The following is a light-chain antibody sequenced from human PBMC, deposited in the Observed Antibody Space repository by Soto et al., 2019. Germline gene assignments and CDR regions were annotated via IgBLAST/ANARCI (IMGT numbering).Light chain of an antibody. J-gene: IGKJ1*01. Sequence: DIKMTHSPSSVSAYVGAGVTITCRASQGISSWLAWYQQKPGKAPKLLIYAASSLQSGVPSRFSGSVSGTDFTLTISSLQPEDFATDYCQQSYSTLTWTFGQGTKVDI. CDR2: AAS. CDR1: QGISSW. V-gene: IGKV1-12*01. CDR3: QQSYSTLTWT.